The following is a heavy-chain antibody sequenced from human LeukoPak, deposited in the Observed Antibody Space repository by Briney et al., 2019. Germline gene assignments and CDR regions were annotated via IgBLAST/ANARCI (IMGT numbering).Heavy chain of an antibody. D-gene: IGHD5-24*01. Sequence: ASVKVSCKASAYTFTSYGISWVRQPPGQGLEWMGWISVYNGDTNYAQKLQGRVTMSTDTSTITAYMELRSMRSYDTAVYYCARVSGRDGYNHFDYWGQGALVTVSS. J-gene: IGHJ4*02. CDR1: AYTFTSYG. V-gene: IGHV1-18*01. CDR2: ISVYNGDT. CDR3: ARVSGRDGYNHFDY.